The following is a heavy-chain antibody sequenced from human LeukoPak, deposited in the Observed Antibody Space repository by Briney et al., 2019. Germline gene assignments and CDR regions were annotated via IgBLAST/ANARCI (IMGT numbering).Heavy chain of an antibody. V-gene: IGHV3-9*01. CDR1: GFTFDDYA. J-gene: IGHJ4*02. Sequence: GGSLRLSCAASGFTFDDYAMHWVRQAPGKGLEWVSGISWNSGSIGYADSVKGRFTIPRDNAKNSLYLQMNSLRAEDTALYYCAKVAIAAAIPYYFDYWGQGTLVTVSS. CDR2: ISWNSGSI. CDR3: AKVAIAAAIPYYFDY. D-gene: IGHD6-13*01.